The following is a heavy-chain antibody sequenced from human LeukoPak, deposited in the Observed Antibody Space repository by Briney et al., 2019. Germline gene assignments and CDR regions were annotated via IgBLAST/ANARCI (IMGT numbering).Heavy chain of an antibody. CDR2: IKRDGSEK. CDR3: ARRSVAGSLDY. J-gene: IGHJ4*02. CDR1: GLTFSSYW. V-gene: IGHV3-7*01. D-gene: IGHD6-19*01. Sequence: GGSLRLSCAASGLTFSSYWMRWVRQAPGKGLEWVANIKRDGSEKYYVDSVKGRFTISRDSAENSLYLQMNSLRAEDTAVYYCARRSVAGSLDYWGQGTLVTVSS.